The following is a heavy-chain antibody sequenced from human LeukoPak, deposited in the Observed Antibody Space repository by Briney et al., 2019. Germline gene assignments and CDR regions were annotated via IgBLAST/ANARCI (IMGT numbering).Heavy chain of an antibody. Sequence: KASETLSLTCTVSGGYIITSGHYWGWIRQPPGKGLEWIGSIYYTGVTSTNPFFRSRMSISVDTSKNQFSLNLTSVTAADAAVYYCARERSSSGGHSWFDPWGQGTLVTVSS. D-gene: IGHD4-23*01. CDR1: GGYIITSGHY. CDR2: IYYTGVT. V-gene: IGHV4-39*07. CDR3: ARERSSSGGHSWFDP. J-gene: IGHJ5*02.